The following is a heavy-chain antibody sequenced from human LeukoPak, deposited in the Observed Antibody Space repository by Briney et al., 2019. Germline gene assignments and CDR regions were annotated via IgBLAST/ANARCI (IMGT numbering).Heavy chain of an antibody. J-gene: IGHJ4*02. D-gene: IGHD1-26*01. V-gene: IGHV4-38-2*02. CDR3: ARGEREVYYFDY. Sequence: SETLSLTCTVSGYSISSAYYWGWIRQPPGKGLEWIGSIYHSGSTYYNPSLKSRVTMSVDTSKNQFSLKLSSVTAADTAVYYCARGEREVYYFDYWGQGTLVTVSS. CDR1: GYSISSAYY. CDR2: IYHSGST.